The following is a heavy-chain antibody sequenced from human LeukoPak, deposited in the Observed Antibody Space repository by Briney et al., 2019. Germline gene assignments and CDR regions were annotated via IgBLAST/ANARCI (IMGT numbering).Heavy chain of an antibody. Sequence: ASVKVSCKASGYTSTSYGISLVRQASGQGLEWMGWISAYNGNTNYAQKLQGRVTMTTDTSTSTAYMELRSLRSGDTAVYYCARSSGYYYYYFDYWGQGTLVTVSS. J-gene: IGHJ4*02. D-gene: IGHD3-22*01. CDR2: ISAYNGNT. CDR3: ARSSGYYYYYFDY. V-gene: IGHV1-18*01. CDR1: GYTSTSYG.